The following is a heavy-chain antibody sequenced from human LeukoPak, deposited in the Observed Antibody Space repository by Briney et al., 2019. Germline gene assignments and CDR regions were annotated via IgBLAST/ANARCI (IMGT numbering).Heavy chain of an antibody. J-gene: IGHJ4*02. Sequence: GGSLRLSCAASGFTFSSYGMHWVRQAPGKGLEWVAFIRYDGSNKYYADSVKGRFTISRDNAKNTLYLQMNSLRAEDTAMYYCARVPYYYDSSGYYHVPSAFDYWGQGTLVTVSS. CDR1: GFTFSSYG. CDR2: IRYDGSNK. V-gene: IGHV3-30*02. CDR3: ARVPYYYDSSGYYHVPSAFDY. D-gene: IGHD3-22*01.